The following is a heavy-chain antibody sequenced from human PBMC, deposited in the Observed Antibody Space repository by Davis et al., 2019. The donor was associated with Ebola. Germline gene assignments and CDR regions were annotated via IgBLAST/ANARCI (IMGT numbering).Heavy chain of an antibody. V-gene: IGHV3-30*03. CDR3: ARVRVKYIAAPSDFDY. Sequence: SLKISCAASGFTFSSYGMHWVRQAPGKGLEWVAVISYDGSNKYYADSVKGRFTISRDNSKNTLYLQMNSLRAEDTAVYYCARVRVKYIAAPSDFDYWGQGTLVTVSS. CDR1: GFTFSSYG. D-gene: IGHD6-6*01. CDR2: ISYDGSNK. J-gene: IGHJ4*02.